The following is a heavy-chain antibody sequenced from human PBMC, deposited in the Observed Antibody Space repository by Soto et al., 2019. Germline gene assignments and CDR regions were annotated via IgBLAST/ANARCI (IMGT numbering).Heavy chain of an antibody. CDR3: ARVVASTRDFDY. CDR1: GGSISSYY. CDR2: IYYSGST. J-gene: IGHJ4*02. Sequence: SETLSLTCTVSGGSISSYYWSWIREPPGKGLEWIGYIYYSGSTNYNPSLKSRVTISVDTSKNQFSLKLSSVTAADTAVYYCARVVASTRDFDYWGQGTLVTV. D-gene: IGHD2-15*01. V-gene: IGHV4-59*01.